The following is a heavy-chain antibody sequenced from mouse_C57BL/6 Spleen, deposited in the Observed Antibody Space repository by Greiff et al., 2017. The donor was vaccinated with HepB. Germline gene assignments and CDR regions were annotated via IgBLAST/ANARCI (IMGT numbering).Heavy chain of an antibody. CDR2: IHPNSGST. CDR1: GYTFTSYW. D-gene: IGHD2-12*01. J-gene: IGHJ3*01. CDR3: ARSYYGYDVWFAY. V-gene: IGHV1-64*01. Sequence: VQLQQPGAELVKPGASVKLSCKASGYTFTSYWMHWVKQRPGQGLEWIGMIHPNSGSTNYNEKFKSKATLTVDKSSSTAYMQLSSLTSEDSAVYYCARSYYGYDVWFAYWGQGTLVTVSA.